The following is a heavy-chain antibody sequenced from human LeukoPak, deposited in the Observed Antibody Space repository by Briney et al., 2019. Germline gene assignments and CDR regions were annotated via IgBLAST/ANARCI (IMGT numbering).Heavy chain of an antibody. D-gene: IGHD6-6*01. CDR3: ARGPHGSSIAARRISYYMDV. V-gene: IGHV1-69*13. Sequence: ASVKVSCKASGYTLTSYGISWVRQAPGQGLEWMGAIIPIFGTANYAQKFQGRVTITADESTSTAYMELSSLRSEDTAVYYCARGPHGSSIAARRISYYMDVWGKGTTVTVSS. J-gene: IGHJ6*03. CDR2: IIPIFGTA. CDR1: GYTLTSYG.